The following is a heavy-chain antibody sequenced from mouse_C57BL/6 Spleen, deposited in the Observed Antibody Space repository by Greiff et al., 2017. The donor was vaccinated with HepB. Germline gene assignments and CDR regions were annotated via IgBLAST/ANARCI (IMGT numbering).Heavy chain of an antibody. J-gene: IGHJ3*01. V-gene: IGHV1-26*01. CDR2: INPNNGGT. D-gene: IGHD3-2*02. CDR3: ARWGQLRPSWFAY. Sequence: EVQLQQSGPELVKPGASVKISCKASGYTFTDYYMNWVKQSHGKSLEWIGDINPNNGGTSYNQKFKGKATLTVDKSSSTAYMELRSLTSEDSAVYYCARWGQLRPSWFAYWGQGTLVTVSA. CDR1: GYTFTDYY.